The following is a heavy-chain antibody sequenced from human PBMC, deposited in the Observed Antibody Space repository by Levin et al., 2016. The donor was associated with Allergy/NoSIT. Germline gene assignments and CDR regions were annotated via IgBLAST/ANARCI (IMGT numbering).Heavy chain of an antibody. D-gene: IGHD3-10*01. CDR2: IFSSGTT. CDR1: GGSMSGYF. Sequence: SETLSLTCAVSGGSMSGYFWSWIRQPPGKGLEWIGHIFSSGTTNYNPSLKSRVTISVDTFKRSFSLKLTSLTAADTAVYFCARGTQVKYHFGSGSYSPSFDIWGRGTLVTVSS. CDR3: ARGTQVKYHFGSGSYSPSFDI. J-gene: IGHJ4*02. V-gene: IGHV4-59*12.